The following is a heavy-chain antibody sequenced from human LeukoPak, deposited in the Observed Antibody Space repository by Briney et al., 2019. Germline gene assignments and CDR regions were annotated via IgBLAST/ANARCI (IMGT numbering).Heavy chain of an antibody. V-gene: IGHV1-18*01. Sequence: ASVKVSCKASGYTFTSYGISWVRQAPGQGLEWMGWISAFNGNTNYAQKLQGRVTMTTDTSTSTAYMELRSLRSDDTAVYYCARDLIFIAAASTFDYWGQGTLVTVSS. D-gene: IGHD6-13*01. CDR1: GYTFTSYG. CDR3: ARDLIFIAAASTFDY. CDR2: ISAFNGNT. J-gene: IGHJ4*02.